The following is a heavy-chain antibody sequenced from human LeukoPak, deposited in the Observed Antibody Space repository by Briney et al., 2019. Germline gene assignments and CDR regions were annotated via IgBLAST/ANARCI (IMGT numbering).Heavy chain of an antibody. CDR1: GGSISGYY. D-gene: IGHD5-18*01. Sequence: SETLSLTCTVSGGSISGYYWSWIRQPPGKGLEWIGYIYYSGSTNYNPSLKSRVTISVDTSKNQFSLKLSSVTAADTAVYYCARGAPRGYSYGRGGGYFDYWGQGTLVTVSS. CDR2: IYYSGST. V-gene: IGHV4-59*01. CDR3: ARGAPRGYSYGRGGGYFDY. J-gene: IGHJ4*02.